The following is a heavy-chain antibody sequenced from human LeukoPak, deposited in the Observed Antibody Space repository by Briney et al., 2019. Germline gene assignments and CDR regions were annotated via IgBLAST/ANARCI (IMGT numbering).Heavy chain of an antibody. J-gene: IGHJ4*02. D-gene: IGHD2-15*01. CDR2: IFHSGDT. CDR3: ARLCSGDTCSSYFDY. V-gene: IGHV4-4*02. CDR1: GDSISRGNW. Sequence: SETLSLTCAVSGDSISRGNWWSWVRQPPGKGLEWIGEIFHSGDTNYNPSLKSRVTMSVDKSKNQFSLTLNSVTAADTAVYYCARLCSGDTCSSYFDYWGQGTLVTVSS.